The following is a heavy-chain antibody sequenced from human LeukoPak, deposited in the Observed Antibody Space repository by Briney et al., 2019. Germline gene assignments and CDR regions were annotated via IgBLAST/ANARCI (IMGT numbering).Heavy chain of an antibody. CDR1: QFKFNNYG. CDR2: ITGSGSRA. J-gene: IGHJ4*02. V-gene: IGHV3-23*01. Sequence: PGGSLRLSCATSQFKFNNYGMTWVRQAPGKGLEWVSSITGSGSRAQYADSVQGRFTISRDNSKNTLYLQMNSLRAEDTAVYYCAKPPFGSGSPFMWGQGTLVTVSS. D-gene: IGHD1-26*01. CDR3: AKPPFGSGSPFM.